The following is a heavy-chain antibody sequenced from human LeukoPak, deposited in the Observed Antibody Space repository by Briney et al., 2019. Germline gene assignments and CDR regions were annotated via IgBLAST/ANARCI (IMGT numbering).Heavy chain of an antibody. CDR1: GGSISSSNW. CDR3: ASLAAAGYSAPEGNRFDP. V-gene: IGHV4-4*02. D-gene: IGHD6-13*01. CDR2: IYHSGST. J-gene: IGHJ5*02. Sequence: SETLSLTCAVSGGSISSSNWWSWVRQPPEKGLEWIGEIYHSGSTNYNPSLKCRVTIAVDKSKNQFSLKLSSVTAADTAVYYCASLAAAGYSAPEGNRFDPWGQGTLVTVSS.